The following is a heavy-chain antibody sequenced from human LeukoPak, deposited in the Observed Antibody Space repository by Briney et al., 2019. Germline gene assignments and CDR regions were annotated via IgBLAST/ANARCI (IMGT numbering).Heavy chain of an antibody. CDR2: INRDGSER. CDR3: ARRNAMDV. CDR1: GFTFSNYW. V-gene: IGHV3-7*03. Sequence: GGSLRLSRAASGFTFSNYWMTWVRQAPGKGLEWVANINRDGSERYYVDSVKGRFTISRDDAKSSLYLQMNSLRAEDTAVYYCARRNAMDVWGQGTTVIVFS. J-gene: IGHJ6*02.